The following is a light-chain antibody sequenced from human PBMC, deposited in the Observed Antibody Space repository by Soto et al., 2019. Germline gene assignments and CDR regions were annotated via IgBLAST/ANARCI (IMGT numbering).Light chain of an antibody. CDR2: EVT. CDR1: SSDVGVYNH. Sequence: QSALTQPASVSGSPGQSITISCTGTSSDVGVYNHVSWYQHHPGKAPQLMIYEVTNRPSGVSHRFSGSKSGNTASLTISGLQAEDEAHYYCSSYTSSSTYVFGNGTKVTVL. J-gene: IGLJ1*01. V-gene: IGLV2-14*01. CDR3: SSYTSSSTYV.